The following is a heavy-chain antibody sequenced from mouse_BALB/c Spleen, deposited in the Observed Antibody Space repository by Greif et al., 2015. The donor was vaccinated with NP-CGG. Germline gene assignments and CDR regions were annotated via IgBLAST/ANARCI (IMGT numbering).Heavy chain of an antibody. CDR3: ARPPYYGNYWYFDV. Sequence: VKLVESGPGLVQPSQSLSITCTVSGFSLTSYGVHWVRQSPGKGLEWLGVIWSGGSTDYNAAFISRLSISKDNSKSQVFFKMNSPQANNTAIYYCARPPYYGNYWYFDVWGAGTTVTVSS. J-gene: IGHJ1*01. CDR1: GFSLTSYG. V-gene: IGHV2-2*02. D-gene: IGHD2-10*01. CDR2: IWSGGST.